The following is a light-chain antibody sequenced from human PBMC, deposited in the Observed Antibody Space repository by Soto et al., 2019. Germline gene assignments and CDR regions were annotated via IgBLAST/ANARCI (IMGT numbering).Light chain of an antibody. Sequence: QSVLTQPPSVSGAPGQRVTISCTGSSSNIGAGYDVHWYQQRPGTAPKLLIFGNINRPSGVPDRFSGSKSGTSASLAITGLQAEDEGDYYCQSYDSTLSALYVVGTGTKVTVL. V-gene: IGLV1-40*01. CDR3: QSYDSTLSALYV. CDR2: GNI. CDR1: SSNIGAGYD. J-gene: IGLJ1*01.